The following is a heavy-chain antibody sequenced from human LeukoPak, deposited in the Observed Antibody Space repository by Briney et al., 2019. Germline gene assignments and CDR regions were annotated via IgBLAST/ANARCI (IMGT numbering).Heavy chain of an antibody. Sequence: ASVKVSCKVSGYTFTDYYIHWVRQAPGQGLGWVGWINPNSGATNYAQKFHGRVTMASDTSIRTAYMELSRLRSDDTAVYYCARGAGDGYNYGWYFDLWGRGTLVTVSS. CDR2: INPNSGAT. J-gene: IGHJ2*01. CDR1: GYTFTDYY. V-gene: IGHV1-2*02. D-gene: IGHD5-24*01. CDR3: ARGAGDGYNYGWYFDL.